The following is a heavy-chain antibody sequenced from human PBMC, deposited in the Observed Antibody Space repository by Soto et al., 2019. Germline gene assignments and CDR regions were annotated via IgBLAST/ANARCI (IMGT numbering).Heavy chain of an antibody. Sequence: QVQLVESGGGVVQPGRSLRLSCAASGFTFSSYAMHWVRQAPGKGLEWVAVISYDGSNKYYADSVKGRFTISRDNSKNSLCLQMNSLRAEDTAVYYCARVGRLHYFDYWGQGSLVTVSS. V-gene: IGHV3-30-3*01. CDR2: ISYDGSNK. J-gene: IGHJ4*02. CDR3: ARVGRLHYFDY. D-gene: IGHD4-17*01. CDR1: GFTFSSYA.